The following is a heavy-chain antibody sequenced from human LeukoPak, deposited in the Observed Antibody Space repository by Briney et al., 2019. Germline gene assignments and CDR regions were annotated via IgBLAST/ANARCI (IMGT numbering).Heavy chain of an antibody. J-gene: IGHJ6*03. D-gene: IGHD6-13*01. V-gene: IGHV1-2*02. CDR2: INPNSGDT. CDR3: ARSMGRSSWYPPYYYYYMDV. Sequence: GASVKVSCKASGYTFTGYYIHWVRQAPGQGLEWMGWINPNSGDTNYAQKFQGRVTMTRDTSISTAYMELSRLRSDDTAVYYCARSMGRSSWYPPYYYYYMDVWGKGTTVTVSS. CDR1: GYTFTGYY.